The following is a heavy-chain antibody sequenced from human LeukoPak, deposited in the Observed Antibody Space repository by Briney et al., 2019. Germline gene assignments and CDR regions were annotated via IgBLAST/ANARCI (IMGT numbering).Heavy chain of an antibody. CDR3: ARAETSYGGKVSGGMDV. Sequence: GGSLRLSCAASGFTFSSYSMNWVRQAPGKGLEWVSSISSSSSYIYYADSVKGRFTISRDNAKNSLYLQMNSLRAEDTAVYYCARAETSYGGKVSGGMDVWGQGTTVTVSS. D-gene: IGHD4-23*01. V-gene: IGHV3-21*01. CDR1: GFTFSSYS. CDR2: ISSSSSYI. J-gene: IGHJ6*02.